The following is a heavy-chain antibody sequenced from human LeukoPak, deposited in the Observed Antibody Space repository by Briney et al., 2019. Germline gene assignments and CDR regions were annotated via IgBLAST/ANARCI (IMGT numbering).Heavy chain of an antibody. CDR1: GFTFSSYG. J-gene: IGHJ6*03. V-gene: IGHV3-30*02. D-gene: IGHD5-24*01. CDR3: AKVESATTSNYYYYMDV. Sequence: TGGSLRLSCAASGFTFSSYGMHWVRQAPGKGLEWVAFIRYDGSNKYYADSVKGRFIISRDNSKNTLYLQMNSLRAEDTAVYYCAKVESATTSNYYYYMDVWGKGTTVTVSS. CDR2: IRYDGSNK.